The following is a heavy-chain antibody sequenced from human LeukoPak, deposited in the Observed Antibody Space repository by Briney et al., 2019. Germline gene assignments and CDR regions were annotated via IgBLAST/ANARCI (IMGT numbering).Heavy chain of an antibody. D-gene: IGHD6-19*01. CDR3: ARTNTEYSSGWYSFDP. J-gene: IGHJ5*02. CDR2: ISSSSSYI. Sequence: PGGSLRLSCAASGFTFSSYSMNWVRQAPGKGLEWVSSISSSSSYIYYAGSVKGRFTISRDNAKNSLYLQMNSLRAEDTAVYYCARTNTEYSSGWYSFDPWGQGTLVTVSS. CDR1: GFTFSSYS. V-gene: IGHV3-21*01.